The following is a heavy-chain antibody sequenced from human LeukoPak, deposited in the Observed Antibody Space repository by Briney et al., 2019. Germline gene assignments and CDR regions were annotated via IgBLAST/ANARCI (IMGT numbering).Heavy chain of an antibody. CDR3: ASLPDYYDSSGLNRKGFAP. CDR1: GGSFSGYY. CDR2: INHSGST. D-gene: IGHD3-22*01. J-gene: IGHJ5*02. V-gene: IGHV4-34*01. Sequence: SETLSLTCAVYGGSFSGYYWSWIRQPPGKGLEWIGEINHSGSTNYNPSLKSRVTISVDTSKNQFSLKLSSVTAADTAVYYCASLPDYYDSSGLNRKGFAPWGQGTLVTVSS.